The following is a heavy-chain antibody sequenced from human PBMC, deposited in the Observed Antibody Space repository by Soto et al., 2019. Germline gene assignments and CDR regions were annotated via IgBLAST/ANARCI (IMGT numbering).Heavy chain of an antibody. CDR3: AKDGWVGATEYFDL. D-gene: IGHD1-26*01. V-gene: IGHV3-30-3*01. CDR2: ISYDGSDK. J-gene: IGHJ2*01. Sequence: PGGSMRVSWGAAGFNFSYYGMHWVRQATGKGLEWVALISYDGSDKDYADSVKGRFTISRDNAKNSLYLQMNSLRAGGTAVYFCAKDGWVGATEYFDLWGRGTPVTVSS. CDR1: GFNFSYYG.